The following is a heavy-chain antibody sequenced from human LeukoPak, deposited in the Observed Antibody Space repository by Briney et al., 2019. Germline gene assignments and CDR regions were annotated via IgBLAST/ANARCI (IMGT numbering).Heavy chain of an antibody. V-gene: IGHV3-23*01. J-gene: IGHJ4*02. Sequence: GGSLRLSCAASGFTFSNAWMSWVRQAPGKGLEWVSAILGSGRSAYYADSVKGRFTISRDNSKNSLFLQMNSLRVEDTALYYCSKWGDYDVLTGYYDSDFWGQGTLVTVSA. CDR1: GFTFSNAW. CDR3: SKWGDYDVLTGYYDSDF. D-gene: IGHD3-9*01. CDR2: ILGSGRSA.